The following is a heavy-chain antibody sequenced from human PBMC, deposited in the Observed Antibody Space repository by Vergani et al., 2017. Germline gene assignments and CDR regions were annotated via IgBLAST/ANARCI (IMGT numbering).Heavy chain of an antibody. V-gene: IGHV1-69-2*01. CDR2: VDPEDGET. Sequence: EVQLVQSGAEVKKPGATMKISCKVSGYTFTDHYMHWVKQAPGKGLEWMGLVDPEDGETIYAEKFKGRVTIAADTSTDTAHLELSSLRSEDTAVYYGATPQPVTTCGIEVWGQGTTVIVSS. D-gene: IGHD4-17*01. CDR1: GYTFTDHY. CDR3: ATPQPVTTCGIEV. J-gene: IGHJ6*02.